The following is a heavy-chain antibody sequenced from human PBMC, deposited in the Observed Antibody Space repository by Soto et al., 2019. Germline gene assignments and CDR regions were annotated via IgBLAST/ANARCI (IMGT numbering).Heavy chain of an antibody. J-gene: IGHJ4*02. Sequence: SETLSLTCTVSGGSISSYYWSWIRQPPGKGLEWIGYIYYSGSTNYNPSLKSRVTISVDTSKNQFSLKLSSVTAADTAVYYCARDLGGYANYWGQGTLVTVSS. V-gene: IGHV4-59*01. CDR1: GGSISSYY. CDR3: ARDLGGYANY. D-gene: IGHD5-12*01. CDR2: IYYSGST.